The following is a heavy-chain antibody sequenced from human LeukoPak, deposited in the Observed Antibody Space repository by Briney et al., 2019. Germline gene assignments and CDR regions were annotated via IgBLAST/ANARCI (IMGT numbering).Heavy chain of an antibody. Sequence: ASVKVSCKASGYTFTSYGISWVRQAPGQGLEWMGWISAYNGNTNYAQKLQGRVTMTTDTSTSTAYMELRSLGSDDTAVYYCARDRLYSSSWYPSDAFDIWGQGTMVTVSS. CDR3: ARDRLYSSSWYPSDAFDI. J-gene: IGHJ3*02. CDR2: ISAYNGNT. CDR1: GYTFTSYG. V-gene: IGHV1-18*01. D-gene: IGHD6-13*01.